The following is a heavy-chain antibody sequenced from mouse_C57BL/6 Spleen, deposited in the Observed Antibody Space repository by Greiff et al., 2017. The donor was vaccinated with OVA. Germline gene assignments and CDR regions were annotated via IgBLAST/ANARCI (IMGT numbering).Heavy chain of an antibody. Sequence: EVQGVESGGGLVKPGGSLKLSCAASGFTFSSYAMSWVRQTPEKRLEWVATISDGGSYTYYPDNVKGRFTISRDNAKNNLYLQMSHLKSEDTAMYYCARDAYGSSPYYFDYWGQGTTLTVSS. CDR1: GFTFSSYA. J-gene: IGHJ2*01. CDR3: ARDAYGSSPYYFDY. D-gene: IGHD1-1*01. CDR2: ISDGGSYT. V-gene: IGHV5-4*01.